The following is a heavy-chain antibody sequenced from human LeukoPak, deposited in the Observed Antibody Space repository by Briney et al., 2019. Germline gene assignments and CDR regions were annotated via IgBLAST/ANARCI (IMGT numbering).Heavy chain of an antibody. D-gene: IGHD3-3*01. J-gene: IGHJ5*02. V-gene: IGHV4-34*01. CDR1: GGSFSGYY. CDR2: INHSGST. CDR3: ARGANYDFWSGYLRTNWFDP. Sequence: SETLSLTCAVYGGSFSGYYWSWIRQPPGKGLEWIGEINHSGSTNYNPSLKSRVTISVDTSKNQFSLKLCSVTAADTAVYYCARGANYDFWSGYLRTNWFDPWGQGTLVTVSS.